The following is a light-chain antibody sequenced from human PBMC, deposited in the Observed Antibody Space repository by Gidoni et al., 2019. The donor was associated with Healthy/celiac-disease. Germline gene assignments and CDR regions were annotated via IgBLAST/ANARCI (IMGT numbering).Light chain of an antibody. CDR2: WAS. CDR3: RQYYSTPPHT. V-gene: IGKV4-1*01. J-gene: IGKJ3*01. Sequence: DIVMTQSPDSLAVSLGERATINCKSSQSVLYSSNNKNYLAWYQQKPGQPPKLLIYWASTRESGVPDRFSGSGSGTDFTLTISSLQAEDVAVYYCRQYYSTPPHTFGPGTKVDIK. CDR1: QSVLYSSNNKNY.